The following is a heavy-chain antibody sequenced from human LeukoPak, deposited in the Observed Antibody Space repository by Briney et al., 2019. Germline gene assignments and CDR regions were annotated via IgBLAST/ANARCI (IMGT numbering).Heavy chain of an antibody. Sequence: PGGSLRLSCAASGFSFSSYAMSWVRQAPGKGLVWVSGISGSGGSTFYTDSVKGRFTISRDNSKNTLNLQMNSLRAEDTAVYYCAKDRAVVGDYWYLDLWGRGTLVTVSS. V-gene: IGHV3-23*01. CDR3: AKDRAVVGDYWYLDL. CDR2: ISGSGGST. D-gene: IGHD6-19*01. J-gene: IGHJ2*01. CDR1: GFSFSSYA.